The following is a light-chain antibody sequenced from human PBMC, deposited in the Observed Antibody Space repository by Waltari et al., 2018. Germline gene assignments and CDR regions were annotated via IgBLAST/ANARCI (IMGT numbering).Light chain of an antibody. J-gene: IGKJ4*01. CDR2: DAF. CDR1: QSVSSY. Sequence: IVLTQSPATLSLSPGESATLSCRASQSVSSYLAWYQQKPGQAPRLLIYDAFNRATGIPARFSGSGSGTDFTLTISSLEPEDFAVYYCQQRSNWPLIFGGGTKVEIK. V-gene: IGKV3-11*01. CDR3: QQRSNWPLI.